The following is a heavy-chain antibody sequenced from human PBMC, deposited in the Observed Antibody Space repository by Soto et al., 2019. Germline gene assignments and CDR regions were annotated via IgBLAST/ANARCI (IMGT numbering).Heavy chain of an antibody. CDR1: GFTFGDYA. V-gene: IGHV3-49*03. J-gene: IGHJ3*02. Sequence: GGSLRLSCTASGFTFGDYAMSWFRQAPGKGLEWVGFIRSKAYGGTTEYAASVKGRFTISTDDSKSIAYLQMSSLKTEDTAVYYCTRDITMVRGVIMYDAFDIWGQGTMVTVSS. D-gene: IGHD3-10*01. CDR2: IRSKAYGGTT. CDR3: TRDITMVRGVIMYDAFDI.